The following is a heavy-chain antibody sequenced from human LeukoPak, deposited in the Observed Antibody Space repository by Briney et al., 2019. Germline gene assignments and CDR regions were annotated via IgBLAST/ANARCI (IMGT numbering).Heavy chain of an antibody. V-gene: IGHV1-2*02. CDR2: INPNSGGT. CDR1: GYTFTGYY. Sequence: GASVKVSCKASGYTFTGYYMHWVRQAPGQGLEWMGWINPNSGGTNYAQKLRGRVTMTRDTSISTAYMELSRLRSDDTAVYYCARGGAYSSSFYFDYWGQGTLVTVSS. D-gene: IGHD6-6*01. CDR3: ARGGAYSSSFYFDY. J-gene: IGHJ4*02.